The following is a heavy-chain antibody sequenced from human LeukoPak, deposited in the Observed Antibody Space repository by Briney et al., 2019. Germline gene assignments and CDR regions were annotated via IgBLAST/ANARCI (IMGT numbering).Heavy chain of an antibody. V-gene: IGHV3-21*01. J-gene: IGHJ6*02. D-gene: IGHD1-26*01. CDR3: ARVWGGSYSWVPYYYYGMDV. CDR2: ISSSSSYI. Sequence: GGSLRLSCAASGFTFSSYSMNWVRQAPGKGLEWVSSISSSSSYIYYADSVKGRFTISRDDAKNSLYLQMNSLRAEDTAVYYCARVWGGSYSWVPYYYYGMDVWGQGTTVTVSS. CDR1: GFTFSSYS.